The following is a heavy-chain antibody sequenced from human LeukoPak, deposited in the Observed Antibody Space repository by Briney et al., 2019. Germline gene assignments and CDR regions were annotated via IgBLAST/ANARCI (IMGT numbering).Heavy chain of an antibody. CDR3: AREFGRIAAAATGY. J-gene: IGHJ4*02. Sequence: GGSLGLSCAASGFTFSSYWMHWVRQAPGKGLVWVSRINSDGSSTSYADSVKGRFTISRDNAKNTVYLQMNSLRAEDTAVYYCAREFGRIAAAATGYWGQGTLVTVSS. V-gene: IGHV3-74*01. CDR1: GFTFSSYW. CDR2: INSDGSST. D-gene: IGHD6-13*01.